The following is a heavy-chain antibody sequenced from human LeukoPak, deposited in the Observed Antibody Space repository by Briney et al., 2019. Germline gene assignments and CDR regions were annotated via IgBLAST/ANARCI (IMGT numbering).Heavy chain of an antibody. J-gene: IGHJ4*02. V-gene: IGHV4-34*01. CDR1: GGSFSGYY. Sequence: SETLSLTCAVYGGSFSGYYWSWIRQPPGKGLEWIGEINHSGSTNYNPSLKSRVTISVDTSKNQFSLKLSSVTAADTAVYYCASHRTEWLVRGYYFDYWGQGTLVTVSS. D-gene: IGHD6-19*01. CDR3: ASHRTEWLVRGYYFDY. CDR2: INHSGST.